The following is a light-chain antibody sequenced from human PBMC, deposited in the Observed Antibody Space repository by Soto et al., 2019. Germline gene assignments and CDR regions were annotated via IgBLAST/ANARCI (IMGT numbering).Light chain of an antibody. CDR1: SSNIGSNF. CDR3: AAWDDSLNGLV. J-gene: IGLJ3*02. CDR2: SNN. Sequence: QSVLTQPPSASGTPGQRVNISCSGSSSNIGSNFVYWYQQLPGTAPKLLIYSNNQRPSGVPDRFSGSKSGTSASLAISGLQSEDEADYYCAAWDDSLNGLVFGGGTKVTVL. V-gene: IGLV1-44*01.